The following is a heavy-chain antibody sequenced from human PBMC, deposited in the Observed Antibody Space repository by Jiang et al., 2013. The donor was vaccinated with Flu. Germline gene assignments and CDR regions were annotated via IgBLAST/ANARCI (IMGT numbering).Heavy chain of an antibody. CDR2: IYWDDDK. D-gene: IGHD3-22*01. J-gene: IGHJ4*02. CDR1: GFSLSTSGVG. Sequence: KPTQTLTLTCTFSGFSLSTSGVGVGWIRQPPGKALEWLALIYWDDDKFYRPSLKSRLTITKDTSNNQVVLEMTNMDPVDTATYFCAHRPDTPEGNFDYWGQGILVTVAS. CDR3: AHRPDTPEGNFDY. V-gene: IGHV2-5*02.